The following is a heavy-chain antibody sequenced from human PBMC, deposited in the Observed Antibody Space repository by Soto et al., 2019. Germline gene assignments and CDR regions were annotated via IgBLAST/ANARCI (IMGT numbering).Heavy chain of an antibody. CDR1: GFTFSTYS. CDR2: MSSRSLTI. CDR3: ARGGSSSDNGMDV. J-gene: IGHJ6*02. Sequence: EVQLVESGGGLVQPGGSLRVSCAASGFTFSTYSMNWVRQAPGKGLEWVSYMSSRSLTIYYTDSVKGRFTISRDNAKNSLYLQMNSRRDEDTAVYYCARGGSSSDNGMDVWGQGTRVTVSS. D-gene: IGHD6-6*01. V-gene: IGHV3-48*02.